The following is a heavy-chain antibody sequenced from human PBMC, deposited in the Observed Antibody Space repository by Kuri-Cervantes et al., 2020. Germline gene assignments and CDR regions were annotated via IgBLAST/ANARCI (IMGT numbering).Heavy chain of an antibody. CDR3: ARGMTTVTSAAFDI. J-gene: IGHJ3*02. V-gene: IGHV3-30*02. Sequence: GESLKISCAASGFTFSSYGMHWVRQAPGKGLEWVAFIRYDGSNKYYADSVKGRFTISRDNAKNTLYLQMNSLRAEDSAVYYCARGMTTVTSAAFDIWGQGTVVTVSS. D-gene: IGHD4-17*01. CDR2: IRYDGSNK. CDR1: GFTFSSYG.